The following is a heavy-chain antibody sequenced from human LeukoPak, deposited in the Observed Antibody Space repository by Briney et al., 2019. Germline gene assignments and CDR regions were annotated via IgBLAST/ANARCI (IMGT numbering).Heavy chain of an antibody. V-gene: IGHV3-23*01. CDR3: VRSLDY. Sequence: GGSLRLCCAASGFPFSTYAMNWVRQAPGKGLEWVSVITGSGGFTQYADSVKGRFTISRDNSKNTVYLQMNSLRVEDTALYYCVRSLDYWGQGTLVTVSS. J-gene: IGHJ4*02. CDR1: GFPFSTYA. CDR2: ITGSGGFT.